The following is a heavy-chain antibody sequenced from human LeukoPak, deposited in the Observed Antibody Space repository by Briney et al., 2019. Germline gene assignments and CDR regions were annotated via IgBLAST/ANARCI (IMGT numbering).Heavy chain of an antibody. D-gene: IGHD5-24*01. V-gene: IGHV3-30*04. CDR3: AREFGHNRCYFDY. CDR1: GFTFSSYA. Sequence: GGSLRLSCAASGFTFSSYAMHWVRQAPGKGLEWVTVVSADGRTQLYSDSVKGRFTVSRDNSLNTLHLQMDSLKTEDTAVYYCAREFGHNRCYFDYWGQGALVTVSS. J-gene: IGHJ4*02. CDR2: VSADGRTQ.